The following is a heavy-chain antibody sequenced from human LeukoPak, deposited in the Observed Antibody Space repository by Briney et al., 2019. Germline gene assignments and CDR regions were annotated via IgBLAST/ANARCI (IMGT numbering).Heavy chain of an antibody. V-gene: IGHV4-61*02. CDR3: ARASYYYGSEYFDY. CDR2: IYSSGST. D-gene: IGHD3-10*01. CDR1: GGSISSGSYY. J-gene: IGHJ4*02. Sequence: SETLSLTCTVSGGSISSGSYYWSWIRQPAGKGLEWIGRIYSSGSTNYNPSLKSRVTISLDTSKNQFSLKLSSVTAADTAVYYCARASYYYGSEYFDYWGQGTLVTVSS.